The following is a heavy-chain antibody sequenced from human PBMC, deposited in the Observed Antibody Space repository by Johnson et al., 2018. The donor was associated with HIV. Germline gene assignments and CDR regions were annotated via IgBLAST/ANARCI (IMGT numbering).Heavy chain of an antibody. CDR2: IKQDGSEK. D-gene: IGHD2-8*01. Sequence: EVQLVESGGSVVRPGGSMRLSCAASGFTFSSYWMSWVRQAPGKGLEWVANIKQDGSEKYYVDSVKGRFTISRDNAKNSLYLQMNSLRAEDTAVYYCARDQKIVLMVYAAPGAFDIWGQGTMVTVSS. V-gene: IGHV3-7*01. CDR1: GFTFSSYW. CDR3: ARDQKIVLMVYAAPGAFDI. J-gene: IGHJ3*02.